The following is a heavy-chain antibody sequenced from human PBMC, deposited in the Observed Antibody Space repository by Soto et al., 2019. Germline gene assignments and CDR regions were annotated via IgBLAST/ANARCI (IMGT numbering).Heavy chain of an antibody. Sequence: QVQLVQSGAEVKKPGSSVKVSCKASGGTFSTYTITWVRQAPGQGLEWLGRIIPIVTVTNYAQNFQGRVTISADKATRTAYMELNSLTSDDTAVYFCAANRGHASSWYLDYWGQGSLITVSS. J-gene: IGHJ4*02. D-gene: IGHD6-13*01. V-gene: IGHV1-69*02. CDR2: IIPIVTVT. CDR1: GGTFSTYT. CDR3: AANRGHASSWYLDY.